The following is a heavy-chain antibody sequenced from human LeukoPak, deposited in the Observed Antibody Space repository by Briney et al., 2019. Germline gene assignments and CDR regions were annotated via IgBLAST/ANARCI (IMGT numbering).Heavy chain of an antibody. J-gene: IGHJ4*02. V-gene: IGHV3-48*04. CDR3: ARATRGGYDY. Sequence: GGSLRLSCAASGFTFSTYGMNWVRQAPGKGTEWVSYISSSSDAIYYADSVKGRFTMSRDNAKSSLYLQMNSLRAEDTAMYYCARATRGGYDYWGQGTLVTVSS. CDR2: ISSSSDAI. CDR1: GFTFSTYG. D-gene: IGHD5-24*01.